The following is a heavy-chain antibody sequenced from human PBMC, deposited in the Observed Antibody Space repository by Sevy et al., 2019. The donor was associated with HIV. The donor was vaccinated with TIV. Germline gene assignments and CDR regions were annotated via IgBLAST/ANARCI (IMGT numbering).Heavy chain of an antibody. V-gene: IGHV3-9*01. J-gene: IGHJ4*02. CDR1: GFTFETYA. Sequence: GGSLRLSCAASGFTFETYAMHWVRLSPGKGLEWVSGITWNSGTIGYADSVKGRFIISRDNAKNSLYLQMNSLRPEDTGFYYSAKDQLSLGIVDPFDYWGQGTLVTVSS. CDR2: ITWNSGTI. D-gene: IGHD2-21*01. CDR3: AKDQLSLGIVDPFDY.